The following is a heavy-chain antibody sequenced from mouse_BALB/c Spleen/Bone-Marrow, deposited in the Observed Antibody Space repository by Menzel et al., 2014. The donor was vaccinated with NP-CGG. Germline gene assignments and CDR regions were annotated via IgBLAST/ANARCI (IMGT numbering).Heavy chain of an antibody. J-gene: IGHJ2*01. Sequence: EVKLEESGGGLVQPGGSLRPSCATSGFTFTDYYMNWVRRPPGKALEWLGFIRNKANGYTTEYSASVKGRFTISRDNSQNILYLQMNTLRAEDGATYYCARDKGRVFFDYWGQGTTLTVSS. CDR1: GFTFTDYY. CDR3: ARDKGRVFFDY. V-gene: IGHV7-3*02. CDR2: IRNKANGYTT.